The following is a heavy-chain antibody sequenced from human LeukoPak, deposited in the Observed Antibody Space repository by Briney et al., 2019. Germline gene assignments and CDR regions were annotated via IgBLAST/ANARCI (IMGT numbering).Heavy chain of an antibody. CDR3: AREAIAAAFDP. Sequence: GSLRLSCAASGFTFSSYETNWVRQAPGKGLAWVSYISSSGSTIYYADSVKGRFTISRDNAKNSLYLQMNSLRAEDTAVYYCAREAIAAAFDPWGQGTLVTVSS. D-gene: IGHD6-13*01. CDR2: ISSSGSTI. V-gene: IGHV3-48*03. J-gene: IGHJ5*02. CDR1: GFTFSSYE.